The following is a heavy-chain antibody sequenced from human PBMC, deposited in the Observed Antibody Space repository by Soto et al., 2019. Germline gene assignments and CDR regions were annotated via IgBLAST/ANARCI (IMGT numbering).Heavy chain of an antibody. CDR2: ISYDGSSK. Sequence: VRLLRLSCGASGGTCSNHGGRWVRQAPGKGLEWVAVISYDGSSKFYADSEGRFTISRDNSKNTLYLQMNSLRAEDTAVYYCTNGRRQQRPLDWGQRTLVTLYS. J-gene: IGHJ4*02. CDR3: TNGRRQQRPLD. D-gene: IGHD6-13*01. V-gene: IGHV3-30*18. CDR1: GGTCSNHG.